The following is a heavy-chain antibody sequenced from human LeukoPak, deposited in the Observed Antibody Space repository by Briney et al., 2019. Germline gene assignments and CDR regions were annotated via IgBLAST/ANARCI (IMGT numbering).Heavy chain of an antibody. V-gene: IGHV3-20*04. CDR1: GGSFSGYY. J-gene: IGHJ4*02. Sequence: ETLSLTCAVYGGSFSGYYWSWIRQPPGKGLEWVSGINWNGGSTGYADSVKGRFTISRDNAKTSLYLQMNSLRAEDTAVYYCARDLSGVTGYTYGRGIDYWGQGTLVTASS. CDR2: INWNGGST. CDR3: ARDLSGVTGYTYGRGIDY. D-gene: IGHD5-18*01.